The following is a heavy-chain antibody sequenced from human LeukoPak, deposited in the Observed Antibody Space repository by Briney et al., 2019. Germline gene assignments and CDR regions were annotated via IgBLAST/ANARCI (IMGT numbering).Heavy chain of an antibody. V-gene: IGHV1-2*02. Sequence: GASVKVSCKGSGYTFTAYYMDWVRQAPGQGLEWMGRINPNSGGTNYAQKFQGRVTMTGDTSISTAYMELSGLTSDDTAVYYCARESEWKIDYWGQGTLVTVSS. CDR1: GYTFTAYY. CDR3: ARESEWKIDY. D-gene: IGHD3-3*01. J-gene: IGHJ4*02. CDR2: INPNSGGT.